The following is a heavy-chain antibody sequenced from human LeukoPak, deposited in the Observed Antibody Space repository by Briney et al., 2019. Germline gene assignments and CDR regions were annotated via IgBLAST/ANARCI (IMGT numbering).Heavy chain of an antibody. Sequence: PSETLSLTCAVYGGSLSGYYWSWIRQPPGKGLEWIGEINHSGSTNYNPSLKSRVTMSVDTSKNQFSLKLSSVTAADTAVYYCARGVTMIVVVIHDWYFDLWGRGTLVTVSS. D-gene: IGHD3-22*01. CDR2: INHSGST. CDR3: ARGVTMIVVVIHDWYFDL. CDR1: GGSLSGYY. V-gene: IGHV4-34*01. J-gene: IGHJ2*01.